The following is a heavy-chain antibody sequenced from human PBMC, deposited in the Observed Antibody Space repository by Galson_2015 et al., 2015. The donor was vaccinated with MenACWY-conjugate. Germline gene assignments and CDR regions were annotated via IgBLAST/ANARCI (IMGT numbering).Heavy chain of an antibody. CDR3: ARPGGDYEQRTFFDY. CDR2: IIPVFHTT. V-gene: IGHV1-69*13. Sequence: SVKVSCKASGDSFNTYRFNWIRQAPGQGPEWLGGIIPVFHTTDYAQGFQGRLTITADESTSTVYMELSSLRSDDTAIYYCARPGGDYEQRTFFDYWGQGTLVTVSS. CDR1: GDSFNTYR. J-gene: IGHJ4*02. D-gene: IGHD4-17*01.